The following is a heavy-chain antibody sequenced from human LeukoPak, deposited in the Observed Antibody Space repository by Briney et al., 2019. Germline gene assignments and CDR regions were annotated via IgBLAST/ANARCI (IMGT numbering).Heavy chain of an antibody. V-gene: IGHV3-53*01. J-gene: IGHJ6*03. CDR3: ARAHYDSSGSHRYYYYYMDV. Sequence: PGGSLRLSCAASGFTVSSNYMSWVRQAPGKGLEWVSVIYSGGSTYYADSVKGRFTISRDNAKNSLYLQMNSLRAEDTALYYCARAHYDSSGSHRYYYYYMDVWGKGTTVTVSS. D-gene: IGHD3-22*01. CDR2: IYSGGST. CDR1: GFTVSSNY.